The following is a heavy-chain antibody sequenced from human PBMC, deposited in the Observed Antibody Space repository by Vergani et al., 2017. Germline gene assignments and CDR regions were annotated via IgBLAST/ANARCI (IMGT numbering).Heavy chain of an antibody. J-gene: IGHJ5*02. Sequence: QVQLVQSGAEVKKPGSSVKVSCKASGGTFSSYAISWVRQAPGQGLEWMGWINPNSGGTNYAQKFQGRVTMTRDTSISTAYMELSRLRSDDTAVYYCARRMVRGNWFDPWGQGTLVTVSS. V-gene: IGHV1-2*02. CDR2: INPNSGGT. CDR1: GGTFSSYA. CDR3: ARRMVRGNWFDP. D-gene: IGHD3-10*01.